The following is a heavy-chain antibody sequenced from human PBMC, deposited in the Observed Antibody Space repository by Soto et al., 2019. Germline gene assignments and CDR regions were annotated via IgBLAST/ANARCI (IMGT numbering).Heavy chain of an antibody. J-gene: IGHJ6*02. V-gene: IGHV1-18*01. CDR3: ARASYSSGWYPPYYYYYGMDV. Sequence: ASVTVSCKASGYTFTSYGISWVRQAPGQGLEWMGWISAYNGNTNYAQKLQGRVTMTTDTSTSTAYMELRSLRSDDTAVYYCARASYSSGWYPPYYYYYGMDVWGQGTTVIVSS. CDR1: GYTFTSYG. CDR2: ISAYNGNT. D-gene: IGHD6-19*01.